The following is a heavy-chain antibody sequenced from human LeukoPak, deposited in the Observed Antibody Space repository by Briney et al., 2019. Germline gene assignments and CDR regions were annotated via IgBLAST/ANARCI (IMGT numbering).Heavy chain of an antibody. J-gene: IGHJ4*02. CDR2: IYTSGST. CDR1: GGSISSGSYY. CDR3: AREGGSGSKFDY. V-gene: IGHV4-61*02. D-gene: IGHD3-10*01. Sequence: PSEILSLTCTVSGGSISSGSYYWSWIRQPAGKGLEWIGRIYTSGSTNYNPSLMSRVTISVDTSKNQFSLKLSSVTAADTAVYYCAREGGSGSKFDYWGQGTLVTVSS.